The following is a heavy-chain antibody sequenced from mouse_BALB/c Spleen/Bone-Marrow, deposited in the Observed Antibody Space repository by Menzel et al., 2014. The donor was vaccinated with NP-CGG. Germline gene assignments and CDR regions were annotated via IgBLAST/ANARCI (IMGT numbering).Heavy chain of an antibody. J-gene: IGHJ3*01. Sequence: VKLMESGAELARPGASVKMPCKASGYTFTSYTIQWVKRRPGQGLEWVGYIVPSSGYTDYNQNFKDKTTLTADKSSSTAYMQLSSLTSADSAVYYCAREARTGAWFAYWGQGTLVTVSA. CDR3: AREARTGAWFAY. V-gene: IGHV1-4*02. D-gene: IGHD4-1*01. CDR2: IVPSSGYT. CDR1: GYTFTSYT.